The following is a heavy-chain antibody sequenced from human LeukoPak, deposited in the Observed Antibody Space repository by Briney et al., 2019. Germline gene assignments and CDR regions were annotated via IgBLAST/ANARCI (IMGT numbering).Heavy chain of an antibody. V-gene: IGHV3-7*01. J-gene: IGHJ4*02. CDR2: INQDGSER. D-gene: IGHD3-3*01. CDR1: GLTFKKYW. CDR3: ARARAATYNVFADY. Sequence: PGGSLRLSCAASGLTFKKYWMRWLRQTPGKGLEWVANINQDGSERYYVDSVEGRFNVARDNGDNSLFLQMNGLRAEDTAVFYCARARAATYNVFADYWGQGTLVTVSS.